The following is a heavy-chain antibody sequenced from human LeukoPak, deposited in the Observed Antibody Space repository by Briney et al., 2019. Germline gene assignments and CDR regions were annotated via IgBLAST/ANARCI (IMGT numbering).Heavy chain of an antibody. CDR1: GFTFSSYD. Sequence: GGSLRLSCAVSGFTFSSYDMHWVRQATGKGLEWVSLIGTAGDTYYSDSVQGRFTISRDNAKNSLYLQMNSLRAEDTAVYYCARGGTGSYRHYYFDYWGQGTLVTVSS. CDR3: ARGGTGSYRHYYFDY. D-gene: IGHD3-16*02. CDR2: IGTAGDT. J-gene: IGHJ4*02. V-gene: IGHV3-13*04.